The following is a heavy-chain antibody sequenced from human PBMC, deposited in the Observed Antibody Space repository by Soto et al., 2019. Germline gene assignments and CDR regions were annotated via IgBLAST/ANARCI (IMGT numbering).Heavy chain of an antibody. CDR2: IDSSCEK. J-gene: IGHJ5*02. Sequence: QVTLKESGPVLVKPTETLTLRCTVSGLSITDSEMGVSWIRQPPGQPLAWLAHIDSSCEKSYRTFLKSRLAISKDPSKNQIVLTMTNMDPADTATYYCARRHLAVAVSPWFDPWGQGIPVTVSS. D-gene: IGHD6-19*01. CDR1: GLSITDSEMG. CDR3: ARRHLAVAVSPWFDP. V-gene: IGHV2-26*01.